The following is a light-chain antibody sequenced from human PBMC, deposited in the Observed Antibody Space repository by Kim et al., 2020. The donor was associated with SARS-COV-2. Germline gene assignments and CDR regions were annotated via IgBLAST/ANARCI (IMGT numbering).Light chain of an antibody. V-gene: IGLV3-1*01. CDR1: KLGDKY. CDR2: QDN. CDR3: QAWDSSTHNYV. Sequence: PGQIASITWSGYKLGDKYVSWYQQKPGQSPVVVISQDNQRPSGIPERFSGSNSGNTATLTISGTQAMDEADYYCQAWDSSTHNYVFGAGTKVTVL. J-gene: IGLJ1*01.